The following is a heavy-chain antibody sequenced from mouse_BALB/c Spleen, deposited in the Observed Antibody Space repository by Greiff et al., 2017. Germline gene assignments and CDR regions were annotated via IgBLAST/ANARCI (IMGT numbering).Heavy chain of an antibody. J-gene: IGHJ2*01. Sequence: VQLQQSGAELVRPGTSVKVSCKASGYAFTNYLIEWVKQRPGQGLEWIGVINPGSGGTNYNEKFKGKATLTADKSSSTAYMQLSSLTSDDSAVYFCARRYYGYYFDYWGQGTTLTVSS. CDR1: GYAFTNYL. CDR2: INPGSGGT. CDR3: ARRYYGYYFDY. D-gene: IGHD1-2*01. V-gene: IGHV1-54*01.